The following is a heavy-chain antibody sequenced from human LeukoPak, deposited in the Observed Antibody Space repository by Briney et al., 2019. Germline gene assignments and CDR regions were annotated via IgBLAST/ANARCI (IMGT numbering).Heavy chain of an antibody. CDR1: GFTFSSYA. CDR3: AKAWPAAGTFDS. V-gene: IGHV3-30-3*01. D-gene: IGHD6-13*01. CDR2: IAYDGGNK. J-gene: IGHJ4*02. Sequence: GGSLRLSCAASGFTFSSYAIHWVRQAPGKGLEWVAVIAYDGGNKYYADSVKGRFTISRDNSKNTLYLQMNTLRVEDMAVYYCAKAWPAAGTFDSWGQGSLVTVSS.